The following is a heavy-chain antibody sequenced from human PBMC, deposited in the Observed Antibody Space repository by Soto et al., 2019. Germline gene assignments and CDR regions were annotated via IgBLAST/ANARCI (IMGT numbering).Heavy chain of an antibody. D-gene: IGHD3-10*01. V-gene: IGHV3-74*01. CDR3: VRDDPGYGLDY. CDR1: GFTFSNYW. Sequence: GGSLRLSCAASGFTFSNYWMHWVRQAPGKGLVWVSHINSDGSSTSYADYVKGRFTISRECATNLLYLQMNSLRVEDTAVYYCVRDDPGYGLDYWGQGILVTVSS. CDR2: INSDGSST. J-gene: IGHJ4*02.